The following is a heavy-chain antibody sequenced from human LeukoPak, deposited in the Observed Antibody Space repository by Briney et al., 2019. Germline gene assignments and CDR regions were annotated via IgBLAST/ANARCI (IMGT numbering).Heavy chain of an antibody. CDR2: IYYSGST. J-gene: IGHJ6*02. CDR1: GGSISSYY. Sequence: SETLSLTCTVSGGSISSYYWSWIRQPPGKGLEWIGYIYYSGSTNYNPSLKSRVTISVDTSKNQFSLKLSSVPAADTAVYYCARDQRVLRYFDWLSNTYYYYGMDVWGQGTTVTVSS. D-gene: IGHD3-9*01. V-gene: IGHV4-59*01. CDR3: ARDQRVLRYFDWLSNTYYYYGMDV.